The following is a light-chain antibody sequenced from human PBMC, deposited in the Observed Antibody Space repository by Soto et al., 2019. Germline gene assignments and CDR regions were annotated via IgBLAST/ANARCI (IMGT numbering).Light chain of an antibody. CDR1: QSVSSTY. V-gene: IGKV3-20*01. CDR3: QQYGSSPWT. CDR2: GAS. Sequence: EIVLTQSPGTLSLPLGETATLSCRASQSVSSTYLAWYQQKPGQAPRLLIYGASSRASGIPDRFSGSGSGTDFTLTISRLEPEDFAMYYCQQYGSSPWTFGQGTKVEIK. J-gene: IGKJ1*01.